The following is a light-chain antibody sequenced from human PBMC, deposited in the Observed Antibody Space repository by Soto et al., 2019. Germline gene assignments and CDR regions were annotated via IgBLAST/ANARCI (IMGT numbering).Light chain of an antibody. CDR3: QQYYSTPET. CDR1: QSVRNN. V-gene: IGKV3-15*01. J-gene: IGKJ1*01. Sequence: DIVMTQSPSTLSVSPGQRATLSCRASQSVRNNLAWSQQRPGQAPRLLISESSTAATGIPDRFRGSGSGTDFTLTISSLQAEDVAVYYCQQYYSTPETFGQGTKV. CDR2: ESS.